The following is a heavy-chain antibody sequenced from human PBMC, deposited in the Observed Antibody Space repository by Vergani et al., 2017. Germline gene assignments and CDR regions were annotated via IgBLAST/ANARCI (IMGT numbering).Heavy chain of an antibody. V-gene: IGHV3-23*01. D-gene: IGHD5-24*01. CDR1: GFTFSTYA. CDR3: GEGSDNYN. Sequence: EGQLLESGGGLVQPGGSLRLSCAASGFTFSTYAMTWVRQAPGKGLEWVSTISSDGGSTYYADSVKGRFTISRDNSKNTLYLQMNSLRVEDTAVYYCGEGSDNYNWGQGTLVTVSS. J-gene: IGHJ4*02. CDR2: ISSDGGST.